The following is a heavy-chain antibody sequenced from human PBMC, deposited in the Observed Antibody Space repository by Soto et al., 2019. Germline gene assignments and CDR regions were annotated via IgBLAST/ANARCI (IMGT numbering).Heavy chain of an antibody. CDR1: GYTFTGYY. Sequence: GASVKVSCKASGYTFTGYYMHWVRQAPGQGLEWMGWINPNSGGTNYAQKFQGRVTMTRDTSISTAYMELSRLRSDDTAVYYCARDRLMSRGGFGPWGQRTLFTVSS. J-gene: IGHJ5*02. CDR3: ARDRLMSRGGFGP. D-gene: IGHD3-10*01. CDR2: INPNSGGT. V-gene: IGHV1-2*02.